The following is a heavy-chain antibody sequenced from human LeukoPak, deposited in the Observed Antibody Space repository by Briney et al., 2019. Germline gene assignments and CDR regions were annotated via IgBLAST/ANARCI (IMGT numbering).Heavy chain of an antibody. V-gene: IGHV4-39*01. Sequence: PSETLSLTCTVSGGSISSSSAYWGWIRQPPGKGLEWIGSIYYSGSTYYNPSLKSRVTISVDTSQNQFSLKLSSVTAADTAVYYCARQGSGGRAFDIWGQGTMVTVSS. CDR2: IYYSGST. J-gene: IGHJ3*02. CDR1: GGSISSSSAY. CDR3: ARQGSGGRAFDI.